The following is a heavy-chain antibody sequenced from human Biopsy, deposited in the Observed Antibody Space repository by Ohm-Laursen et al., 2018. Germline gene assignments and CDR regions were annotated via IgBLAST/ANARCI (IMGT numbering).Heavy chain of an antibody. V-gene: IGHV4-59*01. J-gene: IGHJ6*02. CDR2: IYYSGST. D-gene: IGHD2-21*01. Sequence: GTLSLTCTVSGGSIGSFFWSWIRQPPGKGLEWIGYIYYSGSTNYNPSLRSRVTISVDRSKNQFSLELSSVIPSDTAVYYCAIDRVPRRGVMPVYYYGMDVWGQGSTVTVSS. CDR3: AIDRVPRRGVMPVYYYGMDV. CDR1: GGSIGSFF.